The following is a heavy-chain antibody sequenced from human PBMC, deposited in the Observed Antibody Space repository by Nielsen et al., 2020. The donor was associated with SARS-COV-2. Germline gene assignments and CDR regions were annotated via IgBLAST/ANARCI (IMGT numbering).Heavy chain of an antibody. Sequence: GESLKISCAASGFTFSSYGMHWVRQAPGKGLEWVAVIWYDGSNKYYADSVKGRFTISRDNSKNTLYLQMNSLRAEDTAVYYCARGAGTAIDYWGQGALVTVSS. J-gene: IGHJ4*02. CDR3: ARGAGTAIDY. V-gene: IGHV3-33*01. CDR1: GFTFSSYG. D-gene: IGHD5-18*01. CDR2: IWYDGSNK.